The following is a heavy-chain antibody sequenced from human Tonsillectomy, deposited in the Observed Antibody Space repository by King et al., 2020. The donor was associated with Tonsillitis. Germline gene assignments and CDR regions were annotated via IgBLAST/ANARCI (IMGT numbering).Heavy chain of an antibody. CDR1: GGSISRNNYY. CDR2: IYYIGST. J-gene: IGHJ4*02. CDR3: ATQAVAGFYYFDY. Sequence: QLQESGPGLVKPSETLSLTCTVSGGSISRNNYYWGWIRQPPGTGRAWIGSIYYIGSTYYNPSLKSRVTISVDTSKKQFSLKLSSVTAADTAVYYCATQAVAGFYYFDYWGQGTLVTVSS. D-gene: IGHD6-19*01. V-gene: IGHV4-39*01.